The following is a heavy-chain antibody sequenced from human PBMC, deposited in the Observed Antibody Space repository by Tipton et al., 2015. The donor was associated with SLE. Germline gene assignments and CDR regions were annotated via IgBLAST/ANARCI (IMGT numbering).Heavy chain of an antibody. CDR1: GASIGSHY. Sequence: LRLSCTVSGASIGSHYWSWIRQPAGKGLEWIGRIYTSGSTNYNPSLKSRVTMSVDTSKNQFSLKLSSVTAADTAVYYCARSSGMVDYWGQGTLVTVSS. J-gene: IGHJ4*02. D-gene: IGHD3-10*01. V-gene: IGHV4-4*07. CDR2: IYTSGST. CDR3: ARSSGMVDY.